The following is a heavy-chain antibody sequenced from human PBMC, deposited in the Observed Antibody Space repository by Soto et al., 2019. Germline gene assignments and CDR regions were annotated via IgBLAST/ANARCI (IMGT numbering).Heavy chain of an antibody. CDR2: ITTISTYR. CDR3: AREGGCSGDTCYSEGAFEI. CDR1: GFTFSYSN. D-gene: IGHD2-15*01. Sequence: EVQLVESGGGLVRPGGSLRLSCAASGFTFSYSNMNWVCQAPGKGLEWVSSITTISTYRHYSDSVKGRLTISTDNDKNSPYLLMNSPRAEDTAIYYCAREGGCSGDTCYSEGAFEIWGQGTVVTVSS. V-gene: IGHV3-21*01. J-gene: IGHJ3*02.